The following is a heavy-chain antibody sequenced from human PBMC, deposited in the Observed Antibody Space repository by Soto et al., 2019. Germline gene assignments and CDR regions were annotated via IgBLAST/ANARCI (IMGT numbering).Heavy chain of an antibody. D-gene: IGHD3-9*01. V-gene: IGHV1-3*01. J-gene: IGHJ6*02. Sequence: ASVKVSCKASGYTFTGYAMHWVRQAPGQRLEWMGWINAGNGNTKYSQKFQGRVTITRDTSASTAYMELSSLRSDDTAVYYCARGVLYYDILTGYQGLPNVWGQGTTVTVSS. CDR1: GYTFTGYA. CDR2: INAGNGNT. CDR3: ARGVLYYDILTGYQGLPNV.